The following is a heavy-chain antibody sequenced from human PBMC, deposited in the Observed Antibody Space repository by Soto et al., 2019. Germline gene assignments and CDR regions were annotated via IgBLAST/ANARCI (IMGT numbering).Heavy chain of an antibody. CDR1: GYIFTAYS. CDR3: AREENCSDGICYSAYFQP. Sequence: QVQLVQSGAEVKKPGASVKVSCKASGYIFTAYSMHWVRQAPGQGLEWMGVVNPSGGSTNYAQKFQGSITMTRDTSTSTVYMDLSSLTSEDTAVYYCAREENCSDGICYSAYFQPWGQGTLVTVSS. J-gene: IGHJ1*01. CDR2: VNPSGGST. V-gene: IGHV1-46*01. D-gene: IGHD2-15*01.